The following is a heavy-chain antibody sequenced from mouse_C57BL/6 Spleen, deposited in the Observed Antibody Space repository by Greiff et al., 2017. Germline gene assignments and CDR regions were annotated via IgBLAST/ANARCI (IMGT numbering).Heavy chain of an antibody. CDR1: GYTFTSYW. D-gene: IGHD2-1*01. CDR2: IYPGSGST. V-gene: IGHV1-55*01. J-gene: IGHJ4*01. Sequence: QVQLQQPGAELVKPGASVKMSCKASGYTFTSYWITWVKQRPGQGLEWIGDIYPGSGSTNYNEKFKSKATLTVDTSSSTAYMQLSSLTSEDSAVYYCARGVIYYGNYGAMDYWGQGTSVTVSS. CDR3: ARGVIYYGNYGAMDY.